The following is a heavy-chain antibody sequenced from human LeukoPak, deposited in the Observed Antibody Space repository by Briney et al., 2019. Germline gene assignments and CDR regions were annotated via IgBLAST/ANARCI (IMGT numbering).Heavy chain of an antibody. D-gene: IGHD6-6*01. J-gene: IGHJ4*02. CDR2: IYYSGST. CDR3: ARMASSSSGILEY. Sequence: SETLSLTCTVSGGSISSYYWSWIRQPPGKGLEWIGSIYYSGSTYYNPSLKSRVTISVDTSKNQFSLKLSSVTAADTAVYYCARMASSSSGILEYWGQGTLVTVSS. V-gene: IGHV4-39*01. CDR1: GGSISSYY.